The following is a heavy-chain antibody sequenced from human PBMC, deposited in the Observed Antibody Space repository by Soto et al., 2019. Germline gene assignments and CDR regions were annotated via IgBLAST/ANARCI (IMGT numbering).Heavy chain of an antibody. CDR2: ISGGGGAT. J-gene: IGHJ3*02. CDR1: KFTFNNYA. Sequence: EVQLLESGGGLVQAGGSLRLSCAASKFTFNNYALTWVRQAPGKGLEWVAAISGGGGATYYADSVKGRFTISRDNSQNSMSLHMNSLRADDTAHYYWAKSVFLLPSISLDIWGQGALVIVSS. CDR3: AKSVFLLPSISLDI. D-gene: IGHD3-10*01. V-gene: IGHV3-23*01.